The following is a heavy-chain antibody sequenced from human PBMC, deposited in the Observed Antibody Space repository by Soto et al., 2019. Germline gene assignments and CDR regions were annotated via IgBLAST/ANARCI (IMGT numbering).Heavy chain of an antibody. CDR1: GFAFSNSW. CDR3: TKDYSDNDYLFS. D-gene: IGHD5-12*01. V-gene: IGHV3-7*03. Sequence: GGSLRLSCAASGFAFSNSWMSWVRQAPGKGLEWVANMKEDGTEIWYMDSVQGRFTVSRDDSRSIAYLQMNSLKSEDTAVYYCTKDYSDNDYLFSWGQGTLVTVS. CDR2: MKEDGTEI. J-gene: IGHJ4*02.